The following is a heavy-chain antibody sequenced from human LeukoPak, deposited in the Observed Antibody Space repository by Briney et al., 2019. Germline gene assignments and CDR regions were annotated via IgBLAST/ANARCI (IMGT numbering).Heavy chain of an antibody. V-gene: IGHV1-69*06. CDR3: ARGLRYYDSSGYYQN. Sequence: SVKVSCKASGGTFSSYAISWVRQAPGHGLEWMGGIIPIFGTANYAQKFQGRVTITADKSTSTAYMELSSLRSEDTAVYYCARGLRYYDSSGYYQNWGQGTLVTVSS. CDR1: GGTFSSYA. D-gene: IGHD3-22*01. J-gene: IGHJ4*02. CDR2: IIPIFGTA.